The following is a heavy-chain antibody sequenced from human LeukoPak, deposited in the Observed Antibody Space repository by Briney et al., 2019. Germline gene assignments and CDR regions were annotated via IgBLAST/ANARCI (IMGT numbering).Heavy chain of an antibody. D-gene: IGHD3-3*01. V-gene: IGHV4-34*01. CDR3: ARLGVVIAPYYYYYMDV. Sequence: SETLSLTCAVYGGSFSGYYWSWIRQPPGKGLEWIGEINHSGSTNYSPSLKSRVTISVDTSKNQFSLKLSSVTAADTAVYYCARLGVVIAPYYYYYMDVWGKGTTVTVSS. J-gene: IGHJ6*03. CDR1: GGSFSGYY. CDR2: INHSGST.